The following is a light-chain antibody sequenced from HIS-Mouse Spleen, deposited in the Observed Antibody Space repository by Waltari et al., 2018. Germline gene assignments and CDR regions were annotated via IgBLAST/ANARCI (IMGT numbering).Light chain of an antibody. CDR3: YSTDSSGNHRRV. Sequence: SYELTQPPSVSVSPGQTARITCSGDALPKKYAYWYQQKSGQDPVLVIYEDSKRPSGIPDGFSGSSSGTMATLTISGAQVEDEADYYCYSTDSSGNHRRVFGGGTKLTVL. CDR1: ALPKKY. J-gene: IGLJ3*02. CDR2: EDS. V-gene: IGLV3-10*01.